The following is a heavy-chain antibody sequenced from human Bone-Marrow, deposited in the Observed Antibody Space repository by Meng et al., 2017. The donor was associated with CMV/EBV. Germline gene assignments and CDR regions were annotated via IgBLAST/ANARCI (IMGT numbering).Heavy chain of an antibody. Sequence: SVKVSCKASGGTFSSYAISWVRQAPGQGLEWMGGIIPILGIANYAQKFQGRVTITADKSTTTAYMEVSRLRSEDTAVYYCARTSGDPPNAFDIWGQGTMVTVSS. CDR1: GGTFSSYA. V-gene: IGHV1-69*10. D-gene: IGHD2-2*01. CDR2: IIPILGIA. J-gene: IGHJ3*02. CDR3: ARTSGDPPNAFDI.